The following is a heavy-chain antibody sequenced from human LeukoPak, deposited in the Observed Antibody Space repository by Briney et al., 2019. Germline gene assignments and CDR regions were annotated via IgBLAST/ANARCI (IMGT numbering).Heavy chain of an antibody. J-gene: IGHJ6*03. D-gene: IGHD2-21*02. CDR3: ARGVTARGFYYYMDI. Sequence: ASVKVSCKASGYTFTGYYIHWVRQAPGQGLEWMGWINPNSGGTNSAQKFQGRVTMTRDTSISTAHMELSRLTSDDTAVYSCARGVTARGFYYYMDIWGKGTTVTISS. CDR2: INPNSGGT. V-gene: IGHV1-2*02. CDR1: GYTFTGYY.